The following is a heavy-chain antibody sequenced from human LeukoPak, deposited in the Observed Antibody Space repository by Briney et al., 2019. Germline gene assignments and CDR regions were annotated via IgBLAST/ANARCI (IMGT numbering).Heavy chain of an antibody. D-gene: IGHD2-2*01. V-gene: IGHV1-2*02. CDR1: GYTFTGYY. CDR3: ARAIVVVPAASGSGDWFDP. Sequence: ASVKVSCKASGYTFTGYYMHWVRQAPGQGLEWMGWINPNSGGTNYAQKLQGRVTMTRDTSISTAYMELSRLRSDDTAVYYCARAIVVVPAASGSGDWFDPWGQGTLVTVSS. J-gene: IGHJ5*02. CDR2: INPNSGGT.